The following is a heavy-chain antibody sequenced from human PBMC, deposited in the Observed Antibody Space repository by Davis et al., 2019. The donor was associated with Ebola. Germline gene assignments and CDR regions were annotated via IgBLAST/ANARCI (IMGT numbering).Heavy chain of an antibody. Sequence: GGSLRLSCAASGFTFRSYAMHWVRQAPGKGLEWVAVKSYDGSNAHYADSVKGRFTISRDNSKNTLYLQMNSLRAEDTAVYYCARDTYYYDSSGYYLVYFDYWGQGTLVTVSS. V-gene: IGHV3-30*14. D-gene: IGHD3-22*01. CDR1: GFTFRSYA. J-gene: IGHJ4*02. CDR2: KSYDGSNA. CDR3: ARDTYYYDSSGYYLVYFDY.